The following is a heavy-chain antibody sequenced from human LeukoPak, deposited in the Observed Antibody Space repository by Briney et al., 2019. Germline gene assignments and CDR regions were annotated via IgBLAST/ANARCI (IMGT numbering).Heavy chain of an antibody. J-gene: IGHJ4*01. Sequence: PSETLSLTCTVSGVSISSSSYYWGWIRQPPGKGLEWIGSIYSSGSTYYNSSRKSRVTISIDTSKNQVSLKMSSVTAADTAVYYCAKSGGYGLIDYWGQGTLVTVSS. V-gene: IGHV4-39*01. D-gene: IGHD6-25*01. CDR2: IYSSGST. CDR3: AKSGGYGLIDY. CDR1: GVSISSSSYY.